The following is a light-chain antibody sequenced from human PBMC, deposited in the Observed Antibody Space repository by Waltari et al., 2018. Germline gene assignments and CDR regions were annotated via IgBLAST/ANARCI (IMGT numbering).Light chain of an antibody. CDR3: LHLNNFPPS. J-gene: IGKJ4*01. CDR1: QGISTY. V-gene: IGKV1-9*01. CDR2: ASS. Sequence: DIQLTQSPSFLSAPGRDRVTITCRASQGISTYLAWYQQKPGKAPKLLIYASSTLQSDIPSRFSGSGSGTEFTLTISSLQPEDFATYYCLHLNNFPPSFGGGTKVELK.